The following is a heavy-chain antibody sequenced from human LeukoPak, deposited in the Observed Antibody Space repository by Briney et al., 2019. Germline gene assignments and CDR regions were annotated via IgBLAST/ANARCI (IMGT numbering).Heavy chain of an antibody. CDR2: IHSGGNT. V-gene: IGHV3-66*02. CDR3: ARDDVASVFDY. CDR1: GFTVSSNY. D-gene: IGHD3-16*01. J-gene: IGHJ4*02. Sequence: GSLRLSCAASGFTVSSNYMTWVRQAPGKGLEWVSVIHSGGNTYYADSVKGRFTISRDNSKNTLYLQMNSLRAEDTAIYYCARDDVASVFDYWGQGTLVTVSS.